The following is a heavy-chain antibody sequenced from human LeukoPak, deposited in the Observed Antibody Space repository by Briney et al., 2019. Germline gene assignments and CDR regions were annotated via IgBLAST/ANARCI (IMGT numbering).Heavy chain of an antibody. CDR1: GGSFSGYY. V-gene: IGHV4-34*01. D-gene: IGHD4-17*01. CDR3: ARGYGLHFDY. J-gene: IGHJ4*02. Sequence: SETLSLTCAVYGGSFSGYYWSWIRQPPGKGLEWIGEINHSGNTIYNPSLMSRVTLSVDTSKNQFSLKLTSVTAADTAVYYCARGYGLHFDYWGQGTLVTVSS. CDR2: INHSGNT.